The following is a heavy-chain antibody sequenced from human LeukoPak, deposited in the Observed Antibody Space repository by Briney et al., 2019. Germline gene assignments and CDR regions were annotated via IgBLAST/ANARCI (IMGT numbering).Heavy chain of an antibody. J-gene: IGHJ4*02. CDR1: GFSFSSYW. CDR2: INPDGSTT. CDR3: ARVSIGWYHFDY. V-gene: IGHV3-74*01. D-gene: IGHD6-19*01. Sequence: PGGSLRLSCVAFGFSFSSYWMHWVRQVPGKGLVWVSRINPDGSTTSYADSVKDRFTISRDNAKSMVYLQMNSLRGEDSAVYYCARVSIGWYHFDYWGQGVLVSVSS.